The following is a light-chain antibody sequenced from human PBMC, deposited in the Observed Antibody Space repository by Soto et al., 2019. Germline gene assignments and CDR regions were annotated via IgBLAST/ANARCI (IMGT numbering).Light chain of an antibody. CDR1: SRDVGGYNY. CDR3: CSYAGSFHVV. CDR2: DVS. V-gene: IGLV2-11*01. Sequence: QSALTQPRSVSGSPGQSVTISCTGSSRDVGGYNYVSWYQQHPGKAPKLMIYDVSKRPSGVPDRFSGSKSGNTASLTISGLQAEDEADYYCCSYAGSFHVVFGGGTKVTVL. J-gene: IGLJ2*01.